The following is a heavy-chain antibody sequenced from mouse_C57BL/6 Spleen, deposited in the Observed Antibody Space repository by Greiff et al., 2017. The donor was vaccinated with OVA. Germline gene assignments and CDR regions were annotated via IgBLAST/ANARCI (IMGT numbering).Heavy chain of an antibody. CDR1: GYAFSSSW. J-gene: IGHJ2*01. V-gene: IGHV1-82*01. CDR2: IYPGDGDT. Sequence: QVQLQQSGPELVKPGASVKISCKASGYAFSSSWMNWVKPRPGKGLEWIGRIYPGDGDTNYNGKFKGKATLTADKSSSTAYMQLSSLTSEDSAVYFCARWITTVVAPFDYWGQGTTLTVSS. D-gene: IGHD1-1*01. CDR3: ARWITTVVAPFDY.